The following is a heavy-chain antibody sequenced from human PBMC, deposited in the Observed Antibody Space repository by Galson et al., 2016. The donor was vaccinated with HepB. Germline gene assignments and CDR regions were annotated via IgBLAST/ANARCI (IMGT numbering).Heavy chain of an antibody. CDR3: ATGGPPTDDY. V-gene: IGHV3-30*03. J-gene: IGHJ4*02. CDR1: GFTFSNAW. D-gene: IGHD1-1*01. Sequence: SLRLSCAASGFTFSNAWMSWVRQSPGKGLEWVGVISNGGINTYHADSVKGRFTISRDNSKNTLYLQMNSLRAEDTAVYYCATGGPPTDDYWGQGTLVTVSS. CDR2: ISNGGINT.